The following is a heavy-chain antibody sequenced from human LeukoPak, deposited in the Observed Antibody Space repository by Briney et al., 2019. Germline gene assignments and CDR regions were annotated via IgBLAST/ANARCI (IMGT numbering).Heavy chain of an antibody. Sequence: SVKVSCKASGGTFSSYAISWVRQAPGQGLEWMGRIIPILGIANYAQKFQGRVTITADKSTSTAYMELNSLRAEDTAVYYCAKDGYRDGSYLIDYWGQGTLVTVSS. CDR1: GGTFSSYA. J-gene: IGHJ4*02. V-gene: IGHV1-69*04. CDR3: AKDGYRDGSYLIDY. CDR2: IIPILGIA. D-gene: IGHD1-26*01.